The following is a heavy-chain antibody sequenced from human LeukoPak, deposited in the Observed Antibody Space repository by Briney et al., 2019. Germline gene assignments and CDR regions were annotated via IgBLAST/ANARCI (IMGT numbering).Heavy chain of an antibody. J-gene: IGHJ1*01. V-gene: IGHV3-30*18. Sequence: SGGSLRLSCAASGVTFSSYGMHWVRQAPGKGLEWVAVISYDGSNKYYADSVKGRFTISRDNSKNTLYLQMNSLRAEDTAVYYCAKDLRGQWEYFQHWGQGTLVTVSS. CDR1: GVTFSSYG. CDR2: ISYDGSNK. D-gene: IGHD6-19*01. CDR3: AKDLRGQWEYFQH.